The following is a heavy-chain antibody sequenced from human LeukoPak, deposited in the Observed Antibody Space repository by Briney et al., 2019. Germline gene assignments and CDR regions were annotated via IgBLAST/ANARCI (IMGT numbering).Heavy chain of an antibody. CDR3: ARREPQGCSGTSCFAGPVGH. Sequence: PGGSLRLSCAASGFTFSSYSMNWVRQAPWKGLEWVSSISGTSDYIYYADSVKGRFTISRDNGQNSLYLQMNSLRAEDTAVYYCARREPQGCSGTSCFAGPVGHWGQGTLVTVSS. J-gene: IGHJ4*02. CDR1: GFTFSSYS. D-gene: IGHD2-2*01. V-gene: IGHV3-21*06. CDR2: ISGTSDYI.